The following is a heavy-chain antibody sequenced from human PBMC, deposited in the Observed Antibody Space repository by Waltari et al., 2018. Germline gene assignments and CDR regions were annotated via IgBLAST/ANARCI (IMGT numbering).Heavy chain of an antibody. V-gene: IGHV1-8*01. Sequence: RLLQSGAEVKKSGASVKVSCQASGYTFTSLHVNWVRQAAGQGLEWMGWGDTRNGNTGYADKFQGRVTMPSDTSMSTAYMELRGLRSDDTAVYYCVRGYAHDRDGAFDIWGQGTVVTVSS. CDR2: GDTRNGNT. CDR1: GYTFTSLH. CDR3: VRGYAHDRDGAFDI. J-gene: IGHJ3*02.